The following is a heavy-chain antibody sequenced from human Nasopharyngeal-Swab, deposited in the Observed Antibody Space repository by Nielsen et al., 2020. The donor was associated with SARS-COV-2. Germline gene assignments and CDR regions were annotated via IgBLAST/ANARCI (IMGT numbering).Heavy chain of an antibody. J-gene: IGHJ6*02. CDR2: IIPMFGST. CDR3: ARDQDCSGGSCYSYYYYGMDV. V-gene: IGHV1-69*13. D-gene: IGHD2-15*01. Sequence: SVKVSCKPSGGTFSSYAISWMRQAPGQGLEWMGAIIPMFGSTYYAQKFQGRVTITADESTSTAYMELSSLRSEDTAVYYCARDQDCSGGSCYSYYYYGMDVWGQGTTVTVSS. CDR1: GGTFSSYA.